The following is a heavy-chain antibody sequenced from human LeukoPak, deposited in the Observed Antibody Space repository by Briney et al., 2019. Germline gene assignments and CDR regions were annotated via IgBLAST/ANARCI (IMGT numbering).Heavy chain of an antibody. CDR1: GYTFTSYG. D-gene: IGHD3-10*01. V-gene: IGHV1-18*01. Sequence: VASVKVSCKASGYTFTSYGISWVRQAPGQGLEWMGWISAYNGNTNYAQKLQGRVTMTTDTSTSTAYMELRSLRSDDTAVYYCASTSFGAMVRGPYFYWGQGTLVTVSS. J-gene: IGHJ4*02. CDR2: ISAYNGNT. CDR3: ASTSFGAMVRGPYFY.